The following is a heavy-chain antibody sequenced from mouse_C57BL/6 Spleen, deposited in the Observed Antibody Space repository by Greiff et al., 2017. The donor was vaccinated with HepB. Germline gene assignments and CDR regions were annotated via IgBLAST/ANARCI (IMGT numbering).Heavy chain of an antibody. CDR3: ARGDNGSSYGYAMDY. D-gene: IGHD1-1*01. CDR2: IDPNSGGT. CDR1: GYTFTSYW. V-gene: IGHV1-62-3*01. Sequence: QVQLQQPGAELVKPGASVKLSCKASGYTFTSYWMHWVKQRPGRGLEWIGRIDPNSGGTKYNEKFKSKATLTVDKPSSTACMQLSSLTSEDSAVYFCARGDNGSSYGYAMDYWGQGTSVTVSS. J-gene: IGHJ4*01.